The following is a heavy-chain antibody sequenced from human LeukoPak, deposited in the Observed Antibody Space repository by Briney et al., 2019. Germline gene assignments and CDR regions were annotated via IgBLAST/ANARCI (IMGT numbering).Heavy chain of an antibody. Sequence: ASVKVSCKASGYTFTTYGINWVRQAPGQGLEWMGWINTNTGNPTYAQGFTGRFVFSLDTSVCTAYLQISSLTAADTAVYFCARTNALDIWGQGTMVTVSS. CDR1: GYTFTTYG. CDR2: INTNTGNP. CDR3: ARTNALDI. V-gene: IGHV7-4-1*02. J-gene: IGHJ3*02.